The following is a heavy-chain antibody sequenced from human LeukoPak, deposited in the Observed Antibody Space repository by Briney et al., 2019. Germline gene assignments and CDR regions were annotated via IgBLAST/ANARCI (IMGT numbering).Heavy chain of an antibody. CDR2: IYTSGST. CDR3: ARVLRGYSGYEFRDY. J-gene: IGHJ4*02. D-gene: IGHD5-12*01. V-gene: IGHV4-61*02. Sequence: HPSQTLSLTCTVSGGSISSGSYYWSWIRQPAGKGLEWIGRIYTSGSTNYNPSLKSRVTISVDTSKNQFSPKLSSVTAADTAVYYCARVLRGYSGYEFRDYWGQGTLVTVSS. CDR1: GGSISSGSYY.